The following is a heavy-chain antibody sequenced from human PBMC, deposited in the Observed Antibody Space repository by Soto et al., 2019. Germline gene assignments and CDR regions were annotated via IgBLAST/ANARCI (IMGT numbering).Heavy chain of an antibody. V-gene: IGHV4-34*01. CDR2: INHSGST. D-gene: IGHD2-8*02. CDR3: ARDKITGLFDY. CDR1: GGSFSGYY. Sequence: QVQLPQWGAGLLKPSETLSLTCAVYGGSFSGYYWTWIRQPPGTGLEWIGEINHSGSTNYNPSLKSRVTISVDTSQNQFSLKLTSVTAADTAVYYCARDKITGLFDYWGQGTLVTVSS. J-gene: IGHJ4*02.